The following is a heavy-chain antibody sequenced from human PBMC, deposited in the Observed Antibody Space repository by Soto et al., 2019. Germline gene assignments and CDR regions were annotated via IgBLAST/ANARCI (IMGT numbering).Heavy chain of an antibody. J-gene: IGHJ4*02. Sequence: QVQLVQSGAEVKKPGASVKVSCKASGYTFTSYAMHWVRQAPGQRLEWMGWINAGNGNTKYSQKFQGRVTITRDTSASTAYMELSSLRSEDTAVYYCARAPLYYDILTGIGGVPPIPDYWGQGTLVTVSS. D-gene: IGHD3-9*01. CDR3: ARAPLYYDILTGIGGVPPIPDY. CDR2: INAGNGNT. V-gene: IGHV1-3*01. CDR1: GYTFTSYA.